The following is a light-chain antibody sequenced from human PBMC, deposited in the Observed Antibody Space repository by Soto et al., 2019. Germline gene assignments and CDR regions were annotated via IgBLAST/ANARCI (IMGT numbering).Light chain of an antibody. CDR3: QQYNNWPPYT. CDR1: QSVSSN. V-gene: IGKV3-15*01. Sequence: EIVMTQSPATLSVSPGERATLSCRASQSVSSNLAWYQQKPGQAPRLLIYGASTRATGIPARFSGSGSGTQFPLTISRLQSEDFAVCYCQQYNNWPPYTFGQGTQLEIE. J-gene: IGKJ2*01. CDR2: GAS.